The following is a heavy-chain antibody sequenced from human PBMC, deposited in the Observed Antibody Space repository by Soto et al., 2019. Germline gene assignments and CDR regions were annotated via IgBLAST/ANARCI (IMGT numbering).Heavy chain of an antibody. CDR3: GDPLDLDV. V-gene: IGHV3-7*01. J-gene: IGHJ6*04. CDR1: GFTFSSSW. Sequence: EVQLVESGGGLVQPGGSLRLSCAASGFTFSSSWMSWVRQAPGKGLEWVATIEPDGSEKYYVDSVKGRFTISRDNAKNSLYLQMNSLRVEDTAVFYCGDPLDLDVWGKGATVTVSS. D-gene: IGHD3-16*02. CDR2: IEPDGSEK.